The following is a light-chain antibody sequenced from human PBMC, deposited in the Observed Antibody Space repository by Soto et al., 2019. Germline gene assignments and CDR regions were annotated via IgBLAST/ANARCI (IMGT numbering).Light chain of an antibody. CDR3: QQYGSAPFT. J-gene: IGKJ4*01. Sequence: EVVLTQSPGTLSLSPGERATLSCRASQTVTTSHLTWFQQKPGQAPRLLIYAASIRAAGITDRFSGSGSGTDFTLTISRLEPEDFEVYYCQQYGSAPFTFGGGTKVEIK. V-gene: IGKV3-20*01. CDR2: AAS. CDR1: QTVTTSH.